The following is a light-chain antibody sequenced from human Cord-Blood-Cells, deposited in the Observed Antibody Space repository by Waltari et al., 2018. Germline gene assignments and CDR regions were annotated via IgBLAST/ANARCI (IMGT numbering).Light chain of an antibody. Sequence: QSALTQPASVSGSPGQSITISCTGTSSDVGGYNYVSWYQQHPGKAPKLMIYDVSKRRSGVSNLFSGAKTGTTPSPSTSVLQTEDEADYYSTSYTRSRAVVYGAETKLTV. CDR2: DVS. J-gene: IGLJ2*01. CDR1: SSDVGGYNY. V-gene: IGLV2-14*01. CDR3: TSYTRSRAVV.